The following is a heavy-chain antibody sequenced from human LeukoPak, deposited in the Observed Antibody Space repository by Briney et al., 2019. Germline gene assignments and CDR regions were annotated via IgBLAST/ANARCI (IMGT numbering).Heavy chain of an antibody. D-gene: IGHD3-22*01. V-gene: IGHV3-21*01. CDR1: GFTFSSYS. J-gene: IGHJ4*02. CDR2: ISSSSSYI. Sequence: GSLRLSCAASGFTFSSYSMNWVRQAPGKGLEWVSSISSSSSYIYSADSVKGRFTISRDNAKNSLYLQMYSLRAEDTAVYYCARDFRGYDSRLHDYWGQGTLVTVSS. CDR3: ARDFRGYDSRLHDY.